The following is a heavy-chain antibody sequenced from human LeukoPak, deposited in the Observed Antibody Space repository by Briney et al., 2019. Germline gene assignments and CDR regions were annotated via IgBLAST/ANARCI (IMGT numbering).Heavy chain of an antibody. J-gene: IGHJ4*02. CDR3: ARYSNFPFDY. CDR1: GGSFSGYY. V-gene: IGHV4-34*01. Sequence: SETLSLTCAVYGGSFSGYYLSWIRQPPGKGLEWIGEINHSGSTNYNPSLKSRVTISVDTSKNQFSLKLSSVTAADTAVYYCARYSNFPFDYWGQGTLVTVSS. CDR2: INHSGST. D-gene: IGHD4-11*01.